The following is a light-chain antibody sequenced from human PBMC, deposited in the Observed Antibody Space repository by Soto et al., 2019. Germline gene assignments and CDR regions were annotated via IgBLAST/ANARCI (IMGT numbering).Light chain of an antibody. CDR3: QQYVSSPLT. V-gene: IGKV3-20*01. Sequence: EIVLTQSPGTLSLSPGERATLSCRASQSVSSSSLAWYQQKPGQAPRLLIYDTSSRATGIPDRFSGSGSGTDFTLTISRLEPEDFAAYYCQQYVSSPLTFGGGTKVDIK. J-gene: IGKJ4*01. CDR1: QSVSSSS. CDR2: DTS.